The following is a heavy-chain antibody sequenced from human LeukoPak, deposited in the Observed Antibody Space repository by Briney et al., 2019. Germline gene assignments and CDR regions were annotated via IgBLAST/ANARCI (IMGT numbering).Heavy chain of an antibody. Sequence: GGSLRLSCGVSGFTFGDYAMSWVAEAPGRGWEGVSFIRRKLYGGQPKYAPSLKGRFTISRDDSKSIAYLQMNSLKTEDTAVYYCTRDDLSYYYDSSGYYYSHDAFDIWGQGTVVTVSS. D-gene: IGHD3-22*01. V-gene: IGHV3-49*04. CDR1: GFTFGDYA. CDR3: TRDDLSYYYDSSGYYYSHDAFDI. CDR2: IRRKLYGGQP. J-gene: IGHJ3*02.